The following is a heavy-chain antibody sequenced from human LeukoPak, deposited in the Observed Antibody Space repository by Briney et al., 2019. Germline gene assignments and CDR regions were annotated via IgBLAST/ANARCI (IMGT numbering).Heavy chain of an antibody. CDR2: IFPAESDT. CDR3: ATFSLRGTGGFDP. Sequence: ESLKISCRGSGYSLTNYWIGWGRQMPGKGLEWVVIIFPAESDTRYSPSFRGQVTISADKTIITAFLQWNNVKASHTSMYYCATFSLRGTGGFDPWGERTMVTDSS. CDR1: GYSLTNYW. D-gene: IGHD1-14*01. J-gene: IGHJ5*02. V-gene: IGHV5-51*01.